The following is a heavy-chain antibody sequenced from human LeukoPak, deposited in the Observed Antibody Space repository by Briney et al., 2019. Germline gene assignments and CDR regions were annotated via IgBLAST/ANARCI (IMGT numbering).Heavy chain of an antibody. CDR1: GFTFSSYA. V-gene: IGHV3-30*04. CDR3: ARVFPYGSGSYYNEYYFDY. CDR2: ISYDGSNK. D-gene: IGHD3-10*01. Sequence: PGGSLRLSCAASGFTFSSYAMHWVRQARGKGLEWVAVISYDGSNKYYADSVKGRFTISRDNSKNTLYLQMNSLRAEDTAVYYCARVFPYGSGSYYNEYYFDYWGQGTLVTVSS. J-gene: IGHJ4*02.